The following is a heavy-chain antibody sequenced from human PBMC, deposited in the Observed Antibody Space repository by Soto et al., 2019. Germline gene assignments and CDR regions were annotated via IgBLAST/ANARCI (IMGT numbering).Heavy chain of an antibody. CDR2: INPSGGST. CDR1: GYTFTSYY. D-gene: IGHD4-17*01. J-gene: IGHJ1*01. Sequence: GASVKVSCKASGYTFTSYYMHWVRQAPGQGLEWMGIINPSGGSTSYAQKFQGRVTMTRDTSTSTVYMELSSLRSEDTAVYYCARDSTTVDYGDLADSEYFQHWGQGTLVTVSS. V-gene: IGHV1-46*01. CDR3: ARDSTTVDYGDLADSEYFQH.